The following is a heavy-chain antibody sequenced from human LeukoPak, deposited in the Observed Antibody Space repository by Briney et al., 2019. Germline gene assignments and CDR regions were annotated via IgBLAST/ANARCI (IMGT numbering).Heavy chain of an antibody. CDR3: AGYSGYDYRFDY. CDR1: GGSFSGYY. J-gene: IGHJ4*02. V-gene: IGHV4-59*01. CDR2: IYYSGST. Sequence: SETLSLTCAVYGGSFSGYYWSWIRQPPGKGLEWIGYIYYSGSTNYNPSLKSRVTISVDTSKNQFSLKLSSVTAADTAVYYCAGYSGYDYRFDYWGQGTLVTVSS. D-gene: IGHD5-12*01.